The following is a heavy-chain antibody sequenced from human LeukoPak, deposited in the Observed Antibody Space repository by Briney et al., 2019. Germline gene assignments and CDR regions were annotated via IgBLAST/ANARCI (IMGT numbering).Heavy chain of an antibody. J-gene: IGHJ4*02. CDR2: ISGSGGST. V-gene: IGHV3-23*01. CDR1: GFTFSSYA. Sequence: GGSLRLSCAASGFTFSSYAMSWVRQAPGKGLEWVSAISGSGGSTYYADSVKGRFTISRDNSKNTLYLQMNSLRAEDTAVYYCAKVEYQLLYGLGYWGQETLVTVSS. CDR3: AKVEYQLLYGLGY. D-gene: IGHD2-2*02.